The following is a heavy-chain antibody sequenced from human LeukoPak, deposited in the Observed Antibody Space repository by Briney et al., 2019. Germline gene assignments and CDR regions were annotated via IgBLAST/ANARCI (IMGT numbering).Heavy chain of an antibody. Sequence: PSDTLSLPCTVSGGSISSYYWSWIRQPPGKGLEWIGYIYYSGSTNYNPSLKSRVTISVDTSKNQFSLKLSSVTAADTAVYYCARGAAVRYSGYDSDYWGQGTLVTVSS. CDR3: ARGAAVRYSGYDSDY. V-gene: IGHV4-59*01. J-gene: IGHJ4*02. D-gene: IGHD5-12*01. CDR2: IYYSGST. CDR1: GGSISSYY.